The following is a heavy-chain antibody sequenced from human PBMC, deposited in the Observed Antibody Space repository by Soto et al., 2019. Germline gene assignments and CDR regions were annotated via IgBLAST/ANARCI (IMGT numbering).Heavy chain of an antibody. CDR2: INWNSDKV. V-gene: IGHV3-9*01. D-gene: IGHD6-25*01. CDR1: GFNLGNYA. CDR3: AKDKGGTPYYFDS. J-gene: IGHJ4*02. Sequence: EVQLVESGGGLVQPGRSLRLSCEVSGFNLGNYAMHWVRQAPGKGLEWVAGINWNSDKVGYAVSVKGRFTISRDNAKNSVYLQINGLTTEDTARYYCAKDKGGTPYYFDSWGQGILVTVSS.